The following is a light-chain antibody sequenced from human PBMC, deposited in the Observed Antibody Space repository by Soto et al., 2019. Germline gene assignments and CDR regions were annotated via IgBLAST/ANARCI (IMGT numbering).Light chain of an antibody. Sequence: QSALTQPPSASGSPGQSVTISCTGTSSDVGGYNYVSWYQQHPGKAPKHMIYEVSKRPSGVPDRFSGSKSGNTASLTVSGLRAEDEADYYCSSFAGSNIYVVFGGGTKLTVL. J-gene: IGLJ2*01. V-gene: IGLV2-8*01. CDR1: SSDVGGYNY. CDR3: SSFAGSNIYVV. CDR2: EVS.